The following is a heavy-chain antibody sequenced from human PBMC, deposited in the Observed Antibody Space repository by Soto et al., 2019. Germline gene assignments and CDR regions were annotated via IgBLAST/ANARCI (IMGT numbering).Heavy chain of an antibody. CDR3: ASQYGDYADAFDI. Sequence: QVQLQESGPGLVKPSQTLSLTCPVSGGSISRGGYYWSWIRQHPGKGLEWIGYIYYSGSTYYNPSLTSRVTISVDTSKNQFSLKLSPVTAAVTAVYFCASQYGDYADAFDIWGQGTIVTVSS. CDR2: IYYSGST. J-gene: IGHJ3*02. CDR1: GGSISRGGYY. D-gene: IGHD4-17*01. V-gene: IGHV4-31*03.